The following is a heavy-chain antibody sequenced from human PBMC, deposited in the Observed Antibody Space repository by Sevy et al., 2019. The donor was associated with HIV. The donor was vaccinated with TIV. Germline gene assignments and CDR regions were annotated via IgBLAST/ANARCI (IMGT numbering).Heavy chain of an antibody. CDR3: ASRIWNGGGFFDY. D-gene: IGHD1-1*01. CDR1: GGSISSYY. CDR2: IYYSGST. Sequence: SETLSLTCTVSGGSISSYYWSWIRQPPGKGLEWIGYIYYSGSTNYNPSLKSRVTISVDTSKNQFSLKLSSVTAADTAVYYCASRIWNGGGFFDYWGQGTLVTVSS. J-gene: IGHJ4*02. V-gene: IGHV4-59*01.